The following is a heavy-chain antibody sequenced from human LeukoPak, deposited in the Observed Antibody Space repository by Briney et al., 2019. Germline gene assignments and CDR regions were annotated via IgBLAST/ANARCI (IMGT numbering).Heavy chain of an antibody. Sequence: SETLSLTCTVSGGSISSYYWNWIRQPPGKGLEWIGFIHYSGSTNYNPSLKSRVTISVDTSKNQFSLKLTSVTAADTAVYYCARLFYGDSSGYYYFDYWGQGTLVTVSS. D-gene: IGHD3-22*01. J-gene: IGHJ4*02. CDR3: ARLFYGDSSGYYYFDY. CDR2: IHYSGST. CDR1: GGSISSYY. V-gene: IGHV4-59*08.